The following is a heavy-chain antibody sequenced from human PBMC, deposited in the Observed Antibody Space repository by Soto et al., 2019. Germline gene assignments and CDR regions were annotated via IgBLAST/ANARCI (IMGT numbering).Heavy chain of an antibody. Sequence: QAQLVQSGAEVKKPGASVKDSCKASGYTFTNYYVHWVRQAPGQGLEWMGWVNPRSGGTNYAQRFQGRITMTRDTSISTAYMDLSRLTSDDTAVFFCARQLAYCGGDCYTEPIEYWGQGTLVTVSS. V-gene: IGHV1-2*02. CDR2: VNPRSGGT. J-gene: IGHJ4*02. CDR3: ARQLAYCGGDCYTEPIEY. CDR1: GYTFTNYY. D-gene: IGHD2-21*02.